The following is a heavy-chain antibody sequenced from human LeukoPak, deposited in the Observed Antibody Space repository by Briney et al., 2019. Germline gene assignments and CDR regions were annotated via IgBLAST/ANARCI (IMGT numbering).Heavy chain of an antibody. CDR2: ISSSSSYI. J-gene: IGHJ3*02. V-gene: IGHV3-21*01. CDR1: GFTFSSYS. CDR3: ARASPCSGGSCYSLRAFDI. Sequence: PGGSLRLSCAASGFTFSSYSMNWVRQAPGKGLEWVSSISSSSSYIYYADSVKGRFTISRDNAKNSLYLQMNSLRAEDTAVYYCARASPCSGGSCYSLRAFDIWGQGTMVTVSS. D-gene: IGHD2-15*01.